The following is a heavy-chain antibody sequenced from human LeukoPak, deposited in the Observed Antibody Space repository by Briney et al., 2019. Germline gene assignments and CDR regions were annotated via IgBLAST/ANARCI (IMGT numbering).Heavy chain of an antibody. V-gene: IGHV4-38-2*02. CDR2: IYHSGNT. CDR1: DDSITIYY. Sequence: SETLSLTCTVSDDSITIYYWTWIRQPPGKGPEWIGSIYHSGNTYYNPSLKSRVTISVDTSKNQFSLELSSVTAADTAVYYCARAGYGDSDFDYWGQGTLVTVSS. D-gene: IGHD4-17*01. CDR3: ARAGYGDSDFDY. J-gene: IGHJ4*02.